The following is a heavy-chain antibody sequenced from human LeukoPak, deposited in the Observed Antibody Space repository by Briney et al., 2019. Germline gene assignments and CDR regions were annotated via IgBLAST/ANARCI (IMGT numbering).Heavy chain of an antibody. CDR2: IRYDGISK. J-gene: IGHJ4*02. CDR1: GFTFSSYG. V-gene: IGHV3-30*02. D-gene: IGHD5-24*01. CDR3: ARLYLPATRFDY. Sequence: GGSLRLSCAASGFTFSSYGMHWVRQAPGKGLEWVAFIRYDGISKYYADSVKGRFTISRDNSKNTLYLQMNSLRAEDTAVYYCARLYLPATRFDYWGQGTLVTVSS.